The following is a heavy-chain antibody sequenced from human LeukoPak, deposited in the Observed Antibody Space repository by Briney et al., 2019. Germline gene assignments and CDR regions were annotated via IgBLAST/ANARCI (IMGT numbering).Heavy chain of an antibody. CDR1: GYTFTGYY. CDR3: ARTLVVINDAFDI. CDR2: INPNSGGT. J-gene: IGHJ3*02. D-gene: IGHD3-22*01. Sequence: ASVKVSCKASGYTFTGYYMHWVRQAPGQGLEWMGWINPNSGGTNYAQKFQGRVTMTRDTSISTAYMELSRLRSDDTAVYYCARTLVVINDAFDIWGQGTMVTVSS. V-gene: IGHV1-2*02.